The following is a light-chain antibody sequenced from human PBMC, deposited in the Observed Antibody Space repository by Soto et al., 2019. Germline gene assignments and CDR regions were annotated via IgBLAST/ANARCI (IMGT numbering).Light chain of an antibody. CDR2: GNN. CDR1: SSNIGAGYD. CDR3: QSYDSSLRQVV. J-gene: IGLJ2*01. Sequence: QSVLTQPPSVSGAPGQGVTISCTGSSSNIGAGYDVHWYQQLPGTAPKLLIYGNNNRPSGVPDRFSGSKFSTSASLAITGLQAEDEADFYCQSYDSSLRQVVFGAGTKVTVL. V-gene: IGLV1-40*01.